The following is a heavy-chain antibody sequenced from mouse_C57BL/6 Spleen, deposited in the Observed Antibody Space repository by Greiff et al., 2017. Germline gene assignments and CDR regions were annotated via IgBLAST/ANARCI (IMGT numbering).Heavy chain of an antibody. J-gene: IGHJ1*03. Sequence: QVQLQQSGAELVRPGTSVKMSCKASGYTFTNYWIGWAKQRPGHGLEWIGDIYPGGGYTNYNEKFKGKATLIADKSSSTAYMQFSSLTSEDSAIYYCARSEGYGSSYWYFDVWGTGTTVTVSS. CDR3: ARSEGYGSSYWYFDV. CDR2: IYPGGGYT. D-gene: IGHD1-1*01. V-gene: IGHV1-63*01. CDR1: GYTFTNYW.